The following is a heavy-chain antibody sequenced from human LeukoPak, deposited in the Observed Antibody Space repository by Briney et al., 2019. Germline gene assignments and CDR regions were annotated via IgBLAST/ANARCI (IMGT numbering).Heavy chain of an antibody. V-gene: IGHV3-30-3*01. D-gene: IGHD1-20*01. Sequence: GGSLRLSCAASGFTFSSYAMHWVRQAPGKGLEWVAVMSYDGSNKYYADSVKGRFTISRDNSKNTLYLQMNSLRAEDTAVYYGARDNWLPHLIFVYWGQGTLVTVSS. J-gene: IGHJ4*02. CDR2: MSYDGSNK. CDR1: GFTFSSYA. CDR3: ARDNWLPHLIFVY.